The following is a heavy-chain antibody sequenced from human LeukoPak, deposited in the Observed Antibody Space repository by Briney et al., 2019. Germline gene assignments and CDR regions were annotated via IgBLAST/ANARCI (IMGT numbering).Heavy chain of an antibody. CDR3: ARDRLTTATNKLDY. V-gene: IGHV1-18*01. J-gene: IGHJ4*02. Sequence: ASVKVSCKASGYSFPDYGFSWVRQAPGQGLEWMGWISVYNVKTNSEQKFQGRVTLITDTSRSTTYMELRGLRSDDTAVYYCARDRLTTATNKLDYWGQGTLVIVSS. CDR1: GYSFPDYG. CDR2: ISVYNVKT. D-gene: IGHD5-12*01.